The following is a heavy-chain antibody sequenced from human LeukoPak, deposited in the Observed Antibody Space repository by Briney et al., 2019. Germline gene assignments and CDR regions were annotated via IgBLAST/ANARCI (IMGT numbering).Heavy chain of an antibody. CDR2: IYPGDSDT. CDR1: GYSFTNYW. Sequence: GESLKISCKGYGYSFTNYWIGWVRQMSGRGLEWMGIIYPGDSDTTYSPSFQGRVTISADKSLSIVYLQWSSLKASDTAMYYCIRHTGGSTLSEFDYWGQGTLVTVSS. V-gene: IGHV5-51*01. D-gene: IGHD1-26*01. CDR3: IRHTGGSTLSEFDY. J-gene: IGHJ4*02.